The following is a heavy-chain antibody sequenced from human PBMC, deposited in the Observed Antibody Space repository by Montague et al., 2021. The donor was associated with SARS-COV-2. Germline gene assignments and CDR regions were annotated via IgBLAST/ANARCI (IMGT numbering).Heavy chain of an antibody. CDR3: ARDPQYSKSWLHTIFEN. CDR2: ISGSGEST. D-gene: IGHD6-13*01. Sequence: SLRLSCAASGFTFTSHPMSWVRQAPGKGLEWVSGISGSGESTYYPDSVKGRFTVSRDNSKNTAHLQMNSLRAEDTAVYYCARDPQYSKSWLHTIFENWGQGTLVTVSS. J-gene: IGHJ4*02. CDR1: GFTFTSHP. V-gene: IGHV3-23*01.